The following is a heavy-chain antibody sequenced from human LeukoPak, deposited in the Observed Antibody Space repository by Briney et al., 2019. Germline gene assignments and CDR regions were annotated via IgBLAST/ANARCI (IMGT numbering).Heavy chain of an antibody. Sequence: SETLSLTCTVSGGSISSYYWSWIRQPAGKGLEWIGRIYTSGSTNYNPSLKSRVTMSVDTSKNQFSLKLSSVTAADTAVYYCASSEKDEVLRFLEWSPGFDYWGQGTLVTVSS. CDR1: GGSISSYY. CDR2: IYTSGST. J-gene: IGHJ4*02. D-gene: IGHD3-3*01. CDR3: ASSEKDEVLRFLEWSPGFDY. V-gene: IGHV4-4*07.